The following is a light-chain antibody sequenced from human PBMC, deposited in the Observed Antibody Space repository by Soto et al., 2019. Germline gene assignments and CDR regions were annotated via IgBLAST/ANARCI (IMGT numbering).Light chain of an antibody. CDR1: PSGGSN. CDR2: GAS. CDR3: QQYHHWPF. V-gene: IGKV3-15*01. J-gene: IGKJ2*01. Sequence: EIVMTKSPATLSVSPGESATLSCRASPSGGSNFAWYQQKPGQSPRLLMYGASTKATGIPARCSGGVSGTEFTLTIDRLQSEDFAIYFCQQYHHWPFFGQVTKL.